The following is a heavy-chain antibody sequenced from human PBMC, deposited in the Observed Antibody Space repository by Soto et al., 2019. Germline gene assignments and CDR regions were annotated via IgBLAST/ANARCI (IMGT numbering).Heavy chain of an antibody. CDR1: GYTFSSYA. Sequence: GASVKVSCKASGYTFSSYAMHWVRQAPGQRLEWMGWINAGYGNTKSSQKFQDRVTISRDTSASTAYMELTSLRSEVTAVYYCARDTGDGTFDFWGQGTLVTVSS. J-gene: IGHJ4*02. V-gene: IGHV1-3*01. D-gene: IGHD7-27*01. CDR2: INAGYGNT. CDR3: ARDTGDGTFDF.